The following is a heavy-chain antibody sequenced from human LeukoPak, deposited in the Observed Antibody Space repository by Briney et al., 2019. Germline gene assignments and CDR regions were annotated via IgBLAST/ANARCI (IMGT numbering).Heavy chain of an antibody. V-gene: IGHV3-21*01. CDR3: ARGGLVVRGVITRP. J-gene: IGHJ5*02. Sequence: GGSLRLSCAASGFTFSDSTMHWVRQTSGKGLEWVSSISSSSSYIYYADSVKGRFTISRDNAKNSLYLQMNSLRAEDTAVYYCARGGLVVRGVITRPWGQGTLVTVSS. D-gene: IGHD3-10*01. CDR2: ISSSSSYI. CDR1: GFTFSDST.